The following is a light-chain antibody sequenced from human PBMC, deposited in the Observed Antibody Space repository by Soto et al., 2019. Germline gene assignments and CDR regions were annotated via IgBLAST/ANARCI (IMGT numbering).Light chain of an antibody. CDR1: SSDVGAYNF. V-gene: IGLV2-8*01. CDR3: SSFAGNNNWV. J-gene: IGLJ3*02. Sequence: QSALTQPPSASGSPGQSVTISCTGTSSDVGAYNFVSWYQQHPGKAPKLIIYEVSKRPTGVPDRFSGSKSGNTASLTVSGLQAVDEADYYRSSFAGNNNWVFGGGTKLTVL. CDR2: EVS.